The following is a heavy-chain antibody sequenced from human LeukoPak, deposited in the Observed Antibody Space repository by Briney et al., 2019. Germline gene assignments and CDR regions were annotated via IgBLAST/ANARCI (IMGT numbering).Heavy chain of an antibody. D-gene: IGHD6-19*01. CDR2: IYHTATT. J-gene: IGHJ4*02. CDR3: ARTPARSGWAYYFDY. Sequence: SETLSLTCAVSGDSIRSDRWNWIRQLPGKGREWIGYIYHTATTNYNHSFRTRVTMSLDTSNNQFSLRLTSVTAADTAVYYCARTPARSGWAYYFDYWGQGALVTVSS. CDR1: GDSIRSDR. V-gene: IGHV4-4*09.